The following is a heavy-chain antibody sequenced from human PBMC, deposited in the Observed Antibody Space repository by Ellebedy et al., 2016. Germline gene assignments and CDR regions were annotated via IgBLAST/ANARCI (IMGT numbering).Heavy chain of an antibody. CDR1: GDSVSSNSAA. J-gene: IGHJ6*02. CDR2: TYYRSKWYY. V-gene: IGHV6-1*01. CDR3: ARGGIVVVTAIYGMDV. D-gene: IGHD2-21*02. Sequence: SQTLSLTCAISGDSVSSNSAAWNWIRQSPSRGLEWLGRTYYRSKWYYDYAVSMRSRVTINPDTSKNQFSLKLSSVTAADTAVYYCARGGIVVVTAIYGMDVWGQGTTVTVSS.